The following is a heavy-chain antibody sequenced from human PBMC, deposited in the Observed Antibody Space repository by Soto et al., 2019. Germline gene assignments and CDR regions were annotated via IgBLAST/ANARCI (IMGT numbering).Heavy chain of an antibody. CDR2: IIPIFGAA. J-gene: IGHJ4*02. Sequence: KVSRKASGDTFNSYAVNWVRQAPGQGLEWMGGIIPIFGAANYAQKFQGRVTITADESTSTVYMELRSLRSDDTAVYYCVVAAQPYYFDYWGQGTLVTVSS. CDR1: GDTFNSYA. CDR3: VVAAQPYYFDY. V-gene: IGHV1-69*01. D-gene: IGHD2-15*01.